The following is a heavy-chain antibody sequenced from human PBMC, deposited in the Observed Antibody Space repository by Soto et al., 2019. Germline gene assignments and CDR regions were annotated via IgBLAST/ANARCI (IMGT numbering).Heavy chain of an antibody. J-gene: IGHJ6*03. CDR2: INPNSGGT. CDR3: ARGGPAARYYYYYYMDV. Sequence: ASVKVSCKASGYTFTGYYMHWVRQAPGQGLEWMGWINPNSGGTNNVQKFKGRVNMTRNTSRSTAYMELSSLRSEDTAVYYCARGGPAARYYYYYYMDVWGKGTTVIVSS. CDR1: GYTFTGYY. D-gene: IGHD2-2*01. V-gene: IGHV1-2*02.